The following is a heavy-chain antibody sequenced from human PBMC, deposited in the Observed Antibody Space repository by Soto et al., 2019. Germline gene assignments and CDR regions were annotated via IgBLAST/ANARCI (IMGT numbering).Heavy chain of an antibody. CDR1: GVSISSYY. J-gene: IGHJ6*02. D-gene: IGHD2-2*01. V-gene: IGHV4-59*12. CDR2: IYNTGST. Sequence: SETLSLTCTVSGVSISSYYWSWLRQPPGKALEWIGYIYNTGSTNYNPSLKGRVTISIDSSKNQFSLKLTSVTAADTAVYYCAMVPAAPHWVYYFGMDVWGQGTTVTVSS. CDR3: AMVPAAPHWVYYFGMDV.